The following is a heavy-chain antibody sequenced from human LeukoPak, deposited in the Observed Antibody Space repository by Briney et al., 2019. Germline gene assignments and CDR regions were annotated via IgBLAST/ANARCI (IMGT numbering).Heavy chain of an antibody. CDR3: ARRITMVRGVIIEHGPYDY. CDR1: GYTFTGYY. CDR2: INPNSGGT. V-gene: IGHV1-2*02. J-gene: IGHJ4*02. D-gene: IGHD3-10*01. Sequence: ASVKVSCKASGYTFTGYYMHWVRQAPGQGLEWMGWINPNSGGTNYAQKFQGRVTTTRDTSISTAYMELSRLRSDDTAVYYCARRITMVRGVIIEHGPYDYWGQGTLVTVSS.